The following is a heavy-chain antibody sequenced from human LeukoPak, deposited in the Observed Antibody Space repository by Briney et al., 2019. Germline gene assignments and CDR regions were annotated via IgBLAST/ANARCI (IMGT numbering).Heavy chain of an antibody. CDR3: AKDYALWDYTMVRGVPDY. V-gene: IGHV3-30*18. J-gene: IGHJ4*02. D-gene: IGHD3-10*01. CDR2: ISYDGSNK. CDR1: GFTFSSYG. Sequence: PGGSLRLSCAASGFTFSSYGMHWVRQAPGKGLEWVAVISYDGSNKYYADSVKGRFTISRDNSKNTLYLQMNSLRAEDTAVYYCAKDYALWDYTMVRGVPDYWGQGTLVTVSS.